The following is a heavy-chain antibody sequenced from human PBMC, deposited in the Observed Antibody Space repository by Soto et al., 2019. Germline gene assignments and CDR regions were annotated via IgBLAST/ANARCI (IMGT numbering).Heavy chain of an antibody. J-gene: IGHJ6*02. V-gene: IGHV4-59*01. CDR2: IYYSGST. CDR1: GSSISSYY. Sequence: SETLSLTCTVSGSSISSYYWSWIRQPPGKGLEWIGYIYYSGSTNYNPSLKSRVTISVDTSKNQFSLKLSSVTAADTAVYYCARDRPWFGELFLPSGLEDTDKTYYYYGMDVWGQGTTVTVSS. D-gene: IGHD3-10*01. CDR3: ARDRPWFGELFLPSGLEDTDKTYYYYGMDV.